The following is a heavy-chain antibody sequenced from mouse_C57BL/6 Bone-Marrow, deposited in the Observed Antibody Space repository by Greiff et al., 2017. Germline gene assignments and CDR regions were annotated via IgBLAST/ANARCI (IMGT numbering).Heavy chain of an antibody. J-gene: IGHJ2*01. Sequence: VQLQQSGPELVKPGASVKISCKASGYTFTDYYINWVKQRPGQGLEWLGWIFPGSGSTYYNEKFKSKATLTVDTSSSTAYMQLSSLTSEDSAVYYCARGQLRLQDYWGQGTTLTVSS. CDR2: IFPGSGST. CDR1: GYTFTDYY. CDR3: ARGQLRLQDY. D-gene: IGHD3-2*02. V-gene: IGHV1-75*01.